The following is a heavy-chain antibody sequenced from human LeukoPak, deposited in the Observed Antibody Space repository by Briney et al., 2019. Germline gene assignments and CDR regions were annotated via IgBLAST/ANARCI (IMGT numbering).Heavy chain of an antibody. J-gene: IGHJ5*02. CDR3: ARWSIAVAYNWFDP. V-gene: IGHV4-34*01. CDR1: GGSFSGYY. Sequence: PSETLSLTCAVDGGSFSGYYWSWIRQPPGKGLEWIGEINHSGSTNYNPSLKSRVTISVDTSKNQFSLKLSSVTAADTAVYCCARWSIAVAYNWFDPWGQGTLVTVSS. D-gene: IGHD6-19*01. CDR2: INHSGST.